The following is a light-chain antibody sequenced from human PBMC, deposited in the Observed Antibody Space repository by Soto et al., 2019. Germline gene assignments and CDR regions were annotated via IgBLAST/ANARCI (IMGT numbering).Light chain of an antibody. CDR1: QTINNC. CDR2: DAS. V-gene: IGKV1-5*01. J-gene: IGKJ4*01. Sequence: DIQMTQSPSTLSASVGDTVTITCRASQTINNCLAWYQQKPGKAPKLLISDASSLEPGVPSRFSGSGSGTEFTLSISSLQAEDFATYYCQQTRSYPSTFGGGTKVDI. CDR3: QQTRSYPST.